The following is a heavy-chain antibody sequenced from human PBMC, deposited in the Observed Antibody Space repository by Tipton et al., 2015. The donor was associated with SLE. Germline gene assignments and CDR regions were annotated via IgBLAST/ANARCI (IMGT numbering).Heavy chain of an antibody. CDR2: INHSGST. CDR1: GGSFSGFY. CDR3: ARLSRGWVFVDY. V-gene: IGHV4-34*01. D-gene: IGHD6-13*01. J-gene: IGHJ4*02. Sequence: GLVKPSETLSLTCAVQGGSFSGFYWSWIRQSPGKGLEWIGEINHSGSTIYTPSLNSRVTISVDTSKNHFSLKLSSVTAADTAVYYCARLSRGWVFVDYWGQGTLVTVSS.